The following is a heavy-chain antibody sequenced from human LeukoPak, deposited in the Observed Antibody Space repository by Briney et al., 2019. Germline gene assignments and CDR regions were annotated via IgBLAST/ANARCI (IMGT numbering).Heavy chain of an antibody. J-gene: IGHJ6*03. CDR3: ARTVRDIVVVPAARELIYYYYMDV. CDR1: GGSISSYY. CDR2: IYTSGST. Sequence: PSETLSLTCTVSGGSISSYYWSWIRQPAGKGLEWIGRIYTSGSTNYNPSLKSRVTMSVDTSKNQFSLKPSSVTAADTAVYYCARTVRDIVVVPAARELIYYYYMDVWGKGTTVTVSS. D-gene: IGHD2-2*01. V-gene: IGHV4-4*07.